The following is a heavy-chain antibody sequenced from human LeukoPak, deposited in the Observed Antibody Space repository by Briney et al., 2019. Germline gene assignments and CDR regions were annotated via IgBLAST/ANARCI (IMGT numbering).Heavy chain of an antibody. CDR3: AKSLSTTGGIAVAGTAFDI. CDR2: IKQDGSEK. J-gene: IGHJ3*02. D-gene: IGHD6-19*01. Sequence: GGSLRLSCAASGFTFSSYWMSWVRQAPGKGLEWVANIKQDGSEKYYVDSVKGRFTISRDNAKNSLYLQMNSLRAEDTAVYYCAKSLSTTGGIAVAGTAFDIWGQGTMVTVSS. CDR1: GFTFSSYW. V-gene: IGHV3-7*05.